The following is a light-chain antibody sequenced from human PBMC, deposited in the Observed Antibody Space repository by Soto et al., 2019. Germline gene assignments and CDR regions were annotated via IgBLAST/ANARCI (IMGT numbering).Light chain of an antibody. V-gene: IGKV3-15*01. J-gene: IGKJ4*01. Sequence: EIVMTQSPATLSVSPGERATLSCRASQRLSSNLAWYQQKPGQAPRLLMYGVSTRATGIPARFSGSGSGTEFTLAIISLQSEDSAVYYCEQYKNWLALTFGGGTKVHIK. CDR3: EQYKNWLALT. CDR1: QRLSSN. CDR2: GVS.